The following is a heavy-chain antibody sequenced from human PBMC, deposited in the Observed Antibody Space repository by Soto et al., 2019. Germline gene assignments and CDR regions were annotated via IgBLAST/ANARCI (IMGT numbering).Heavy chain of an antibody. V-gene: IGHV4-59*04. CDR2: IYYSENT. CDR3: AKLAGYCSGNSCHGDYAMDV. CDR1: GGSMNTYY. J-gene: IGHJ6*02. Sequence: SETLSLTCTVSGGSMNTYYWSWFRQPPGKGLEWIGYIYYSENTYYNPSLKSRVTISVDTSKNQFSLKLSSVTAADTAVYYCAKLAGYCSGNSCHGDYAMDVWGQGTTVTVSS. D-gene: IGHD2-2*01.